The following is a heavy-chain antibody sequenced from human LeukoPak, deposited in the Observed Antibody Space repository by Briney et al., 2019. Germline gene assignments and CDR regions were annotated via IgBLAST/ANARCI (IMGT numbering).Heavy chain of an antibody. Sequence: PGGSLRLSCSASGFTFSRYAMHWVRQAPGRGLEYVSAISSTGGRTYYADYADSVKGRFTISRDNSKNTLYLQMSSLRTEDTAVYYCVKGQRYGDYSDDAFDIWGQGTMVTVSS. J-gene: IGHJ3*02. V-gene: IGHV3-64D*09. CDR2: ISSTGGRT. D-gene: IGHD4-17*01. CDR1: GFTFSRYA. CDR3: VKGQRYGDYSDDAFDI.